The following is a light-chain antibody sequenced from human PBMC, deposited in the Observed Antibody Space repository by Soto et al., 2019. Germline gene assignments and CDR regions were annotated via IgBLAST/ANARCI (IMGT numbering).Light chain of an antibody. J-gene: IGKJ2*01. CDR2: EAS. CDR3: QQYNSWPYT. Sequence: EIVMTQSPATLSVSPGEGATLSCRASQTISFKLAWYQQKPGQAPRLLIHEASTRATGIPARFSGSGSGAEFTLAISSLQSEDFALYYCQQYNSWPYTFGQGTKLEIK. CDR1: QTISFK. V-gene: IGKV3-15*01.